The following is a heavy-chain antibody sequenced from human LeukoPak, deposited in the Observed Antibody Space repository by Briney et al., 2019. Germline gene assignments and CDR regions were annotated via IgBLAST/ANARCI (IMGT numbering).Heavy chain of an antibody. J-gene: IGHJ4*02. Sequence: GESLTLSCAASGFTFSNAWMIWVRQAPGKGLEWVGRVKSKTDGGTTDYAAPVKGRFTISRADSKNTLYLQMNSLKTEDTAVYYCNTDHYGEFGYWGQGTLVTVSS. CDR3: NTDHYGEFGY. V-gene: IGHV3-15*01. CDR1: GFTFSNAW. CDR2: VKSKTDGGTT. D-gene: IGHD3-16*01.